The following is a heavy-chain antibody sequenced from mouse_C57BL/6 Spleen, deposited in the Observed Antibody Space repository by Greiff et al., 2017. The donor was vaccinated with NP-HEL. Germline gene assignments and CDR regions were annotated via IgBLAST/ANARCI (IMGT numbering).Heavy chain of an antibody. Sequence: EVQLVESGPGLVKPSQSLSLTCSVTGYSITSGYYWNWIRQFPGNKLEWMGYISYDGSNNYNPSLKNRISITRDTSKNQFFLKLNSVTTEDTATYYCASLSSYDYAMDYWGQGTSVTVSS. V-gene: IGHV3-6*01. CDR1: GYSITSGYY. D-gene: IGHD1-1*01. CDR3: ASLSSYDYAMDY. J-gene: IGHJ4*01. CDR2: ISYDGSN.